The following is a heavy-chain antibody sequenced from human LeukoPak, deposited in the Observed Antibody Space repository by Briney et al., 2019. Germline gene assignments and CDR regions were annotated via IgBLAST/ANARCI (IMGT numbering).Heavy chain of an antibody. CDR1: GFTFSSYT. CDR3: AKDYYVPNY. CDR2: ISGSAGII. J-gene: IGHJ4*02. Sequence: PGGSLRLSCAASGFTFSSYTMSWVRQAPGKGLEWVSAISGSAGIIYDADSVKGRFTISRDNSKNMLYLQMNSLRAEDTAVYYCAKDYYVPNYWGQGTLVTVSS. D-gene: IGHD3-22*01. V-gene: IGHV3-23*01.